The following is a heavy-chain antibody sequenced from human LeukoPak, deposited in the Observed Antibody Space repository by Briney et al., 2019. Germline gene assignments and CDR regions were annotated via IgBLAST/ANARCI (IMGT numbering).Heavy chain of an antibody. CDR1: GFTFSSYG. D-gene: IGHD5/OR15-5a*01. J-gene: IGHJ6*03. CDR3: AKDTGSTPGAHYYYYMDV. CDR2: IRYDGSNK. V-gene: IGHV3-30*02. Sequence: GGSLRLSCAASGFTFSSYGMHWVRQAPGKGLEWVAFIRYDGSNKYYADSVKGRFTISRDNAKNSLYLQMNSLRAEDTALYYCAKDTGSTPGAHYYYYMDVWGKGTTVTIPS.